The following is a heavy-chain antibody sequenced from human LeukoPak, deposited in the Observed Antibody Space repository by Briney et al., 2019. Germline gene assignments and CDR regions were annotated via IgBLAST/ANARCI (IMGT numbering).Heavy chain of an antibody. CDR3: ARHGGSPPRYYYYMDV. Sequence: ASVKVSCKASGYTFSGYYIHWVRQAPGQGLEWMGWINPNTGGTKYAQRFQDRVTMTRDMSISTAYMELRSLRSDDTAVYYCARHGGSPPRYYYYMDVWGKGTTVTISS. J-gene: IGHJ6*03. V-gene: IGHV1-2*02. D-gene: IGHD2-15*01. CDR1: GYTFSGYY. CDR2: INPNTGGT.